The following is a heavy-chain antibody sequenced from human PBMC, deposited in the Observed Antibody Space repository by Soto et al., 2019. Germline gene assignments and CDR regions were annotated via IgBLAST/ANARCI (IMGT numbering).Heavy chain of an antibody. CDR3: AREGPYCSSTSCPPYYFDY. J-gene: IGHJ4*02. Sequence: GASVKVSCKASGGTFSSYTISWVRQAPGQGLEWMGRIIPILGIANYARKFQGRVTITADKSTSTAYMELSSLRSEDTAVYYCAREGPYCSSTSCPPYYFDYWGQGTLVTVS. V-gene: IGHV1-69*04. CDR2: IIPILGIA. CDR1: GGTFSSYT. D-gene: IGHD2-2*01.